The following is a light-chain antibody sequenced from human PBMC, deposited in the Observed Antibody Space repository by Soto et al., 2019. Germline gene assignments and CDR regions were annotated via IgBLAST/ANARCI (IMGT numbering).Light chain of an antibody. V-gene: IGKV3-15*01. Sequence: EIVMTQSPATLPVSPGERATLSCRSSQSVSSNLAWYQQKPGQAPRLLIYGASTRATGIPARFSGSGSGTDFTLTISRLEPEDFALYYCQQYGSSAPITFGQGTRLEIK. CDR2: GAS. CDR1: QSVSSN. J-gene: IGKJ5*01. CDR3: QQYGSSAPIT.